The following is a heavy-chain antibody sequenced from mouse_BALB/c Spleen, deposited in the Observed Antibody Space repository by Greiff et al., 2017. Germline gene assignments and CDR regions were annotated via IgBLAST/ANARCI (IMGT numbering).Heavy chain of an antibody. Sequence: LVESGPELVKPGASVKMSCKASGYTFTSYVMHWVKQKPGQGLEWIGYINPYNDGTKYNEKFKGKATLTSDKSSSTAYMELSSLTSEDSAVYYCARLNDYDPYAMDYWGQGTSVTVSS. J-gene: IGHJ4*01. CDR2: INPYNDGT. CDR1: GYTFTSYV. CDR3: ARLNDYDPYAMDY. D-gene: IGHD2-4*01. V-gene: IGHV1-14*01.